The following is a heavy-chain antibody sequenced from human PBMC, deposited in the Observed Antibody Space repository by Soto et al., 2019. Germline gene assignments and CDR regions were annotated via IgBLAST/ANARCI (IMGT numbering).Heavy chain of an antibody. Sequence: GGSLRLSCTAYGFTFSIYDMNWVRQAPGKGLEWVSYISSSSDTIYYADSVKGRLTISRDNARNSLYLQMNSLRVEDTAVYYCAREDHGDYEYYYYMDVWGQGTTVTVSS. CDR3: AREDHGDYEYYYYMDV. CDR2: ISSSSDTI. CDR1: GFTFSIYD. V-gene: IGHV3-48*01. D-gene: IGHD4-17*01. J-gene: IGHJ6*03.